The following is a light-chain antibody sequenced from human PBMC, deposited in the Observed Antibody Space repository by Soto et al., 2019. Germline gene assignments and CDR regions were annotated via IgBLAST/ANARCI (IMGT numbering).Light chain of an antibody. V-gene: IGKV3-20*01. Sequence: IVLTHSPCTLSVSPGERATLSCKTSQSRGSNFLAWYQHKPGQAPRLLIYASSNRATGIPDRFSGSASGTDFTLTINRLEPEDFAVYYCQLYGISPHFGQGTRLEI. J-gene: IGKJ5*01. CDR3: QLYGISPH. CDR1: QSRGSNF. CDR2: ASS.